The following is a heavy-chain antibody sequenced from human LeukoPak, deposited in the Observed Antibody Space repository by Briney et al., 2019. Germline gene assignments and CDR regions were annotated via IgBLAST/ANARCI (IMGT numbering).Heavy chain of an antibody. V-gene: IGHV1-18*01. CDR3: ARDRYCSSTSCYFKRAFDI. CDR1: GYTFTSYG. CDR2: ISAYNCNT. Sequence: GASVKVSCKASGYTFTSYGISWVRQAPGQGLEWMGWISAYNCNTNYAQKLQGRVTMTTDTSTSTAYMELRSLRSDDTAVYYCARDRYCSSTSCYFKRAFDIWGQGTMVTVSS. J-gene: IGHJ3*02. D-gene: IGHD2-2*01.